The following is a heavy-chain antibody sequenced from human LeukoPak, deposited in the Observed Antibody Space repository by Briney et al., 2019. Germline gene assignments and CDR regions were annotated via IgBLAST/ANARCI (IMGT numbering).Heavy chain of an antibody. CDR2: IYYSGST. V-gene: IGHV4-39*07. J-gene: IGHJ6*02. CDR3: ARENGLLDPLKNYDIFLDV. D-gene: IGHD3-9*01. Sequence: SETLSLTCTVSGGSISSSTYYWAWIRQPPGKGLEWIGSIYYSGSTYFNPSLKSRVTTSVDTSKNQFSLKLSSVTAADTAVYYCARENGLLDPLKNYDIFLDVWGQGTTITVSS. CDR1: GGSISSSTYY.